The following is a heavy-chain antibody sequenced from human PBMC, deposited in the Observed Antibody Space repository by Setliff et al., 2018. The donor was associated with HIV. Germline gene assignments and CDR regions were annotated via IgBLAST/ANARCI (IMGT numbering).Heavy chain of an antibody. D-gene: IGHD5-18*01. CDR2: IYSGGST. CDR1: RFTVSSNY. Sequence: GGSLRLSCAASRFTVSSNYMNWVRQAPGKGLEGVSVIYSGGSTYYADYVKGRFTISRHNSKNTLYLRMNSLRAEDTAVYYCVQGEEHGYTYEYSPPGRHWGQGAPVTVSS. J-gene: IGHJ4*02. V-gene: IGHV3-66*01. CDR3: VQGEEHGYTYEYSPPGRH.